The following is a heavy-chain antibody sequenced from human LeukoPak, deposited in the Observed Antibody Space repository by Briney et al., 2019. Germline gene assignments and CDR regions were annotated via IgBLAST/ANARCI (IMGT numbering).Heavy chain of an antibody. D-gene: IGHD3-9*01. V-gene: IGHV4-59*01. CDR2: IYYSGST. Sequence: SETLSLTCTVSGGSISSYYWSWIRQPPGKGLEWIGYIYYSGSTNYNPSLKSRVTISVDTSKNQFSLKLSSVTAADTAVYCCARSKDILTGYRFDYWGQGTLVTVSS. CDR3: ARSKDILTGYRFDY. J-gene: IGHJ4*02. CDR1: GGSISSYY.